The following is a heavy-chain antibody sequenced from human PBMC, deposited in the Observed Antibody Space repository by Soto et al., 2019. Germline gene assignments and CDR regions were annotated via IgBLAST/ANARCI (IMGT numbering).Heavy chain of an antibody. D-gene: IGHD6-13*01. V-gene: IGHV3-33*01. CDR2: FWYDASGQ. J-gene: IGHJ4*02. Sequence: QVQLVESGGGVVQPGGSLRLSCATSGFTFTSYTMHWVRQAPGKGLEWVATFWYDASGQKYADSVKGRFTISRNTSTSTLYLHMDSLRPEDTALYYCAFGSWNQYYFDYWGQEILVTVSS. CDR3: AFGSWNQYYFDY. CDR1: GFTFTSYT.